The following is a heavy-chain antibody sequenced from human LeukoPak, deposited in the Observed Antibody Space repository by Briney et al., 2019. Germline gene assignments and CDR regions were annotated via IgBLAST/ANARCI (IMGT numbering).Heavy chain of an antibody. CDR2: ISGSGGST. CDR1: GFTFSSYA. D-gene: IGHD2-2*01. CDR3: AKVGFIGVPTARFDY. Sequence: GGSLRLSCAASGFTFSSYAMSWVRQAPGKGLEWASAISGSGGSTYYADSVKGRFTISRDNSKNTLYLQMNSLRAEDTAVYYCAKVGFIGVPTARFDYWGQGTLVTVSS. V-gene: IGHV3-23*01. J-gene: IGHJ4*02.